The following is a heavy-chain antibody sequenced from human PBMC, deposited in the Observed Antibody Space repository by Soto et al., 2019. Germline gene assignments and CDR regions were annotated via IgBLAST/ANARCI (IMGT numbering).Heavy chain of an antibody. CDR3: AKNRNTGVAGTSCWFGP. D-gene: IGHD6-19*01. Sequence: GGSLRLSCAASGFTFSSPDMSWVRQAPGKGLEWVSAITGSGGTTYYADSVKGRFTISRDNSKNTLYLQMNTLRAEDTAIYYCAKNRNTGVAGTSCWFGPWGQGTLVTVSS. CDR2: ITGSGGTT. V-gene: IGHV3-23*01. J-gene: IGHJ5*02. CDR1: GFTFSSPD.